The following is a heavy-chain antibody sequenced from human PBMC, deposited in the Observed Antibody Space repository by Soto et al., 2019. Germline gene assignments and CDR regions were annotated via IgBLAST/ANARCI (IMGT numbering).Heavy chain of an antibody. CDR3: ARAQGELMVYAPEWFVP. V-gene: IGHV1-69*01. CDR1: GGTFSSYA. J-gene: IGHJ5*02. CDR2: IIPIFGTA. Sequence: QVQLVKSGAEVKKPGSSVKVSCKASGGTFSSYAISCVRQAPGQGLEWMGGIIPIFGTANYAQKIQGIVTITADESTSTAYMELSRLSSEDTAVYYCARAQGELMVYAPEWFVPWGQGTLVTVSS. D-gene: IGHD2-8*01.